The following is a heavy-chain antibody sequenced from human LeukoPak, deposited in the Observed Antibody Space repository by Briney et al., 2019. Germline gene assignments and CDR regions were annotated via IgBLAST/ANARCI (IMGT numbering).Heavy chain of an antibody. J-gene: IGHJ4*02. CDR3: ARVYYYDSSGYFGY. D-gene: IGHD3-22*01. CDR2: INHSGST. V-gene: IGHV4-34*01. Sequence: SETLSLTCAVYGGSFSGYYWSWIRQPPGKGLEWTGEINHSGSTNYNPSLKSRVTISVDTSKNQFSLKLSSVTAADTAVYYCARVYYYDSSGYFGYWGQGTLVTVSS. CDR1: GGSFSGYY.